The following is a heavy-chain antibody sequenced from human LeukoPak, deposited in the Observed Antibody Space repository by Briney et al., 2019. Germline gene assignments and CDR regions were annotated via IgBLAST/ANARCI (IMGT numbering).Heavy chain of an antibody. Sequence: GGSLRPSCAASGFTFISYGMHWGRQAPGKGLEWVAFIRYDGSNKYYADSVKGRFTISRDNSKNTLYLQMNSLRAEDTAVYYCAKERNYYDTSGYYDYWGQGTLVTVSA. CDR3: AKERNYYDTSGYYDY. D-gene: IGHD3-22*01. CDR1: GFTFISYG. CDR2: IRYDGSNK. V-gene: IGHV3-30*02. J-gene: IGHJ4*02.